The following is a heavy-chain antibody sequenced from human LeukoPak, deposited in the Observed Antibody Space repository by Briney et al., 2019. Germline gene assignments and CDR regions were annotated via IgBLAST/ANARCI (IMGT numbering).Heavy chain of an antibody. Sequence: GGSLRLSCATSGFIFGGYGMHWVRQAPGKGLEWVAVIWYDGSKTYYADSVKGRFTISRDNSKNTLNLEMNSLRAEDTAVYYCARWKGAPEYYFDYWGQGTLVTVSS. CDR3: ARWKGAPEYYFDY. J-gene: IGHJ4*02. CDR2: IWYDGSKT. D-gene: IGHD1-26*01. V-gene: IGHV3-33*01. CDR1: GFIFGGYG.